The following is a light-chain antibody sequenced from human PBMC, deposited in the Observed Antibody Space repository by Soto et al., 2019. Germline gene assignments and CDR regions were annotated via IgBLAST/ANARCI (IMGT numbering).Light chain of an antibody. CDR1: QSVTSTY. CDR3: QQYGDSPIT. Sequence: EIVLTHSPGTLSLSPGERATLSFSSSQSVTSTYLAWYQQKPGQAPRLLISGASSRATGVPDRFSGNGSGTDFTLTITGLEPEDFALYYCQQYGDSPITFGQGTRLEI. V-gene: IGKV3-20*01. CDR2: GAS. J-gene: IGKJ5*01.